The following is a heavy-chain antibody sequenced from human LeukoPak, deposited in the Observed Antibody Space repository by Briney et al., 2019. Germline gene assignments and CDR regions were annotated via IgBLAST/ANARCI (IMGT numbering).Heavy chain of an antibody. CDR3: ARNDGYNIDIYYFDY. V-gene: IGHV1-2*02. Sequence: ASVKSSSKPSGTPFTANNMPWFQKPPEKGLDWLEWINPNSGGTNHAQKFQGRVTMTRDTSISTAYMELSRLRSDDTAVYYCARNDGYNIDIYYFDYWGQGTLVTVSS. D-gene: IGHD5-12*01. J-gene: IGHJ4*02. CDR2: INPNSGGT. CDR1: GTPFTANN.